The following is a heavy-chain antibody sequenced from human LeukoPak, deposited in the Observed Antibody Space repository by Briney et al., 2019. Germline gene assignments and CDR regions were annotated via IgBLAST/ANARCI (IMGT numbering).Heavy chain of an antibody. CDR2: ISWNSGSI. CDR3: AKAIRYGSGSYYKNAFDI. CDR1: GFTFDDYA. V-gene: IGHV3-9*01. J-gene: IGHJ3*02. D-gene: IGHD3-10*01. Sequence: PGRSLRLSCAASGFTFDDYAMHWVRQAPAKGLEWVSGISWNSGSIGYADSVKGRFTISRDNANNSLYLQMNSLRAEDTALYYCAKAIRYGSGSYYKNAFDIWGQGTMVTVSS.